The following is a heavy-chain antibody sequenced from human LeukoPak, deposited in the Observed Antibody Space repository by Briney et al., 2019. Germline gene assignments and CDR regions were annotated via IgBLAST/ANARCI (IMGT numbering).Heavy chain of an antibody. Sequence: GGSLRLSCAASGFTFSSYGMHWVRQAPGEGLEWVAFIRYDGSNRFYADSVKGRFTISRDNSKNTLYVQMNSLRAEDTAVYYCATTIFGVVTPPGYWGQGTLVTVSS. J-gene: IGHJ4*02. CDR3: ATTIFGVVTPPGY. CDR2: IRYDGSNR. CDR1: GFTFSSYG. V-gene: IGHV3-30*02. D-gene: IGHD3-3*01.